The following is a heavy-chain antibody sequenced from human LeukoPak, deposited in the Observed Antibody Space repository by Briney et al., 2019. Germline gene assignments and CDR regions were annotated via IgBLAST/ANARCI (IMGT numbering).Heavy chain of an antibody. CDR2: INSDGSTT. D-gene: IGHD3-22*01. CDR1: GFSFSNYW. J-gene: IGHJ4*02. Sequence: PSGGSLRLSCAASGFSFSNYWMCWVRQAPGKGLVCVSRINSDGSTTTYADSVKGRFTISRDNSKSTLYLQMIDLRAEDTAVYYCAKGTTYYFDSSGYYSDYWGQGTLATVSS. CDR3: AKGTTYYFDSSGYYSDY. V-gene: IGHV3-74*03.